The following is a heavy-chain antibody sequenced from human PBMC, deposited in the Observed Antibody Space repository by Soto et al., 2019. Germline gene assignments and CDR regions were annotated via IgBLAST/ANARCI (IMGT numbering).Heavy chain of an antibody. CDR2: ILHDGSAE. CDR3: ARSRDGYSFYFYYGMDG. J-gene: IGHJ6*02. CDR1: GFTFTSYD. V-gene: IGHV3-30*03. D-gene: IGHD4-4*01. Sequence: GGSLRLSCAAPGFTFTSYDMHWVRQAPGKGLEWMALILHDGSAEYYADSVKGRFTISRDNSRSTLYLQMNSLRAEDTAVYYCARSRDGYSFYFYYGMDGGGQGTTVTVSS.